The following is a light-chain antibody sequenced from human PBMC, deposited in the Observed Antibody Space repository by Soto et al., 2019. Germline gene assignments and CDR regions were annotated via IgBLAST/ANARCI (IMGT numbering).Light chain of an antibody. J-gene: IGKJ5*01. V-gene: IGKV3-15*01. CDR1: QSVSRD. CDR3: QQRKIWPPVT. CDR2: GAS. Sequence: IVLTQPPATLSVSPGGRATLSCRASQSVSRDLAWYQQKPGQAPRLLIYGASTRAPSIPARFSGSGSGTDFTLTINSLDPEDFAVYYCQQRKIWPPVTFGQGIRLEIK.